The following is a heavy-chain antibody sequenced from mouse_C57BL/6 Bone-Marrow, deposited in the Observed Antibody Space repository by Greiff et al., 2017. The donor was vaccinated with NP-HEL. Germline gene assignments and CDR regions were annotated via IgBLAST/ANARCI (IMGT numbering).Heavy chain of an antibody. CDR2: IYPGSGNT. J-gene: IGHJ2*01. CDR3: ARLIYYYGSSYVFDY. V-gene: IGHV1-76*01. CDR1: GYTFTDYY. D-gene: IGHD1-1*01. Sequence: VQLQQSGAELVRPGASVKLSCKASGYTFTDYYINWVKQRPGQGLEWIARIYPGSGNTYYNEKFKGKATLTAEKSSSTAYMQLSSLTSEDSAVYFCARLIYYYGSSYVFDYWGQGTTLTVSS.